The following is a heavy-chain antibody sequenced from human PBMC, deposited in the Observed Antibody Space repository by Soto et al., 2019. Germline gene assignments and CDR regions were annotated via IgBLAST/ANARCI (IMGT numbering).Heavy chain of an antibody. J-gene: IGHJ4*02. CDR3: AGRWYDSSVYWY. Sequence: GGSLRLSGAASGFTVSSNYMSWVRQAPGKGLEWVSVIYSGGSTYYADSVKGRFTISRDNSKNTLYLQMNSLRAEDTAVYYCAGRWYDSSVYWYWGQGTLVTVSS. V-gene: IGHV3-53*01. D-gene: IGHD3-22*01. CDR1: GFTVSSNY. CDR2: IYSGGST.